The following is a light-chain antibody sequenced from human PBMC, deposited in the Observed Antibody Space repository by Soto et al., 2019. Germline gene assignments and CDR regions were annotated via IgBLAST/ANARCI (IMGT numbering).Light chain of an antibody. CDR3: SSYAGSNRV. CDR2: EVS. J-gene: IGLJ1*01. Sequence: QSVLAQPPSASGSPGQSVTISCTETSSDVGGYNYVSWYQQHPGKAPKLVIYEVSKRPSGVPDRFSGSKSGNTASLTVSGLHADDEADYYCSSYAGSNRVFGTGTKVTVL. V-gene: IGLV2-8*01. CDR1: SSDVGGYNY.